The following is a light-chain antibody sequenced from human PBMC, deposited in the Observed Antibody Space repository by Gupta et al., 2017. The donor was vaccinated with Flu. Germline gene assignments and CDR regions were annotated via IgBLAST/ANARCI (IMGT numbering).Light chain of an antibody. V-gene: IGKV3-20*01. CDR2: GVS. J-gene: IGKJ1*01. Sequence: EIVLTQSPGTLSLSPGESGTLSCRASQSLHSNYLAWYQQRPGQAPSLLIYGVSNRATGIPDRFSGSGSGTDFTLTISRLEPEDFAVYYCQQYAGTPRTFGQGTKVEIK. CDR1: QSLHSNY. CDR3: QQYAGTPRT.